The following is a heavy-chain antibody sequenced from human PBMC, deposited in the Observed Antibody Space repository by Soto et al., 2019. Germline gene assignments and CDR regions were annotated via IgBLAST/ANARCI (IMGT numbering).Heavy chain of an antibody. V-gene: IGHV1-69*13. Sequence: WASVKVSCKASGGTFSSYAISWVRQAPGQGLEWMGGIIPIFGTANYAQKFQGRVTITADESTSTAYMELSSLRSEDTAVYYCARERMFGVITPRLDYWGQGTLVTVSS. D-gene: IGHD3-22*01. CDR1: GGTFSSYA. CDR2: IIPIFGTA. J-gene: IGHJ4*02. CDR3: ARERMFGVITPRLDY.